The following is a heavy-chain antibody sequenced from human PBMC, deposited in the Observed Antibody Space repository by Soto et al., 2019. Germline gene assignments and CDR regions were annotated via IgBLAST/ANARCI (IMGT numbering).Heavy chain of an antibody. Sequence: QVQLVESGGGVVQPGRSLRLSCAASGFTFSSYAMHWVRQAPGKGLEWVAVISYDGSNKYYADSVKGRFTISRDNSKNTLYLQMTSLRAEDTAVYYCARAFRGYSGYDAFDIWGQGTTVTVSS. CDR2: ISYDGSNK. D-gene: IGHD2-21*01. V-gene: IGHV3-30-3*01. J-gene: IGHJ3*02. CDR1: GFTFSSYA. CDR3: ARAFRGYSGYDAFDI.